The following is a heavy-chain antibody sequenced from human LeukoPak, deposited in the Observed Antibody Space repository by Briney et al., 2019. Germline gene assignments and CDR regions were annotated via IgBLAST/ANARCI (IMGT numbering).Heavy chain of an antibody. J-gene: IGHJ3*02. Sequence: SETLSLTCTVSGGSISSYYWSWIRQPPGKGLEWIGYIYYSGSTNYNPSLKSRVTISVDTSKNQFSLKLSSVTAADTAVYYCARESPLAPGWDHGFDIWGQGTMVTVSS. V-gene: IGHV4-59*01. CDR2: IYYSGST. CDR3: ARESPLAPGWDHGFDI. CDR1: GGSISSYY. D-gene: IGHD1-1*01.